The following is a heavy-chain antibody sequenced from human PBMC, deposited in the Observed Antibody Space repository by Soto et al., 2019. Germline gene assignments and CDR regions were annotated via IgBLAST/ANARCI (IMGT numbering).Heavy chain of an antibody. J-gene: IGHJ5*01. CDR2: IYHSGST. D-gene: IGHD3-10*01. CDR3: ARCYGVRVSMVRNWFDS. CDR1: GGSVHSGSYY. V-gene: IGHV4-61*01. Sequence: SETLSLTCTVSGGSVHSGSYYWSWIRQPPGKGLEWIGYIYHSGSTNYNPSLKSRVTILLDSSKNQFSLKLSSVTAADTAVYYCARCYGVRVSMVRNWFDSWGQGTLVTVSS.